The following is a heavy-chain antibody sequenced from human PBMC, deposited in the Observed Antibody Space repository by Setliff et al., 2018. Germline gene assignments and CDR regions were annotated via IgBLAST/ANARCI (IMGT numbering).Heavy chain of an antibody. Sequence: SETLSLTCTVSGGSISTYYWSWIRQPPGKGLEFIGYVYYSGTTNYDPSLKSRVTMSVDTSKNQFSLKLSSVTAADAAVYYCARGGTYRYFDYWGQGTLVTVSS. CDR3: ARGGTYRYFDY. CDR2: VYYSGTT. J-gene: IGHJ4*02. CDR1: GGSISTYY. V-gene: IGHV4-59*01.